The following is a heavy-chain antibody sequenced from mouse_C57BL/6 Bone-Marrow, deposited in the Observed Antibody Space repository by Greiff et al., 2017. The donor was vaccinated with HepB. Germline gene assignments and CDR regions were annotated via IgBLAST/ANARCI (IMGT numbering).Heavy chain of an antibody. V-gene: IGHV1-81*01. J-gene: IGHJ3*01. CDR1: GYTFTSYG. D-gene: IGHD1-1*01. Sequence: QVHVKQSGAELARPGASVKLSCKASGYTFTSYGISWVKQRTGQGLEWIGEIYPRSGNTYYNEKFKGKATLTADKSSSTAYMELRSLTSEDSAAYFCARGYYGSSPAWFAYWGQGTLVTVSA. CDR3: ARGYYGSSPAWFAY. CDR2: IYPRSGNT.